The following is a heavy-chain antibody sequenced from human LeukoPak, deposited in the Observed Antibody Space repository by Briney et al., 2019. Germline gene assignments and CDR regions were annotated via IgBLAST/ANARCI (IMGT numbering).Heavy chain of an antibody. CDR1: GYTFTGYY. V-gene: IGHV1-2*02. D-gene: IGHD3-10*01. CDR2: INPNSGGT. Sequence: ASVTVSCKASGYTFTGYYMHWVRQAPGQGLEWMGWINPNSGGTNYAQKFQGRVTMTRDTSISTAYMELSRLRSDDTAVYYCARIGYYGSGAVVGRYYYYMDVWGKGTTVTISS. J-gene: IGHJ6*03. CDR3: ARIGYYGSGAVVGRYYYYMDV.